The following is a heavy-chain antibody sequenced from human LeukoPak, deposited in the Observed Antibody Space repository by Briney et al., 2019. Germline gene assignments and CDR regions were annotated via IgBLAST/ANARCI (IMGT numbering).Heavy chain of an antibody. V-gene: IGHV3-23*01. J-gene: IGHJ5*01. CDR1: GFTLTSYA. Sequence: PGGSLRLSCAASGFTLTSYAMSWVRQAPGKGLEWVSAMSGSGDSTNYADSVKGRFTISRDNSKNTVYLQMHSLRADDTAVYYCTKDLRGWSNSWGQGTLVTVSS. CDR2: MSGSGDST. CDR3: TKDLRGWSNS. D-gene: IGHD5/OR15-5a*01.